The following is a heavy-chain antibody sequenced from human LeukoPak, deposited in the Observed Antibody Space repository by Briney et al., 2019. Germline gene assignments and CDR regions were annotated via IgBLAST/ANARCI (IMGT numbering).Heavy chain of an antibody. CDR3: AKTYYYDSSGYYFMYYFDY. D-gene: IGHD3-22*01. CDR2: ISGSGGST. J-gene: IGHJ4*02. V-gene: IGHV3-23*01. Sequence: GGSLRLSCAASGFTFSSYAMSWVRRAPGKGLEWVSAISGSGGSTYYADSVKGRFTISRDTSKNTLYLQMNSLRAEDTAVYYCAKTYYYDSSGYYFMYYFDYWGQGTLVTVSS. CDR1: GFTFSSYA.